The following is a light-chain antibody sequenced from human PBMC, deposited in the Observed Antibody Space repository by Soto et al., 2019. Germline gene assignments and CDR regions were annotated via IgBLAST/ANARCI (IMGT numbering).Light chain of an antibody. CDR3: LSYAGTAYV. CDR1: MRDVGAYNL. Sequence: QSALTQPASVSGSAGQSITISCSGTMRDVGAYNLVSWYQQHPGTAPKLIIYEVRNRPSGISSRFSGSRSGNTASLTISGLQSEDEADYYCLSYAGTAYVFGTGTQLTVL. V-gene: IGLV2-14*01. CDR2: EVR. J-gene: IGLJ1*01.